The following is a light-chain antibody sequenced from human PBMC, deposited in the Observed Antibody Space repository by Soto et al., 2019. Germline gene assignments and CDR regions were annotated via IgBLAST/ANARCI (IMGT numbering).Light chain of an antibody. CDR1: QSVSSSY. CDR2: GAS. V-gene: IGKV3-20*01. J-gene: IGKJ3*01. Sequence: EIVLTQSPGTLSLSPGERATLSCRASQSVSSSYLAWYQQKPGQAPRLLIYGASSRATGIPDRFSGSGSRTDVTLTISRLEPEDFAVYYCQQYGSSPPITFGPGTKVDIK. CDR3: QQYGSSPPIT.